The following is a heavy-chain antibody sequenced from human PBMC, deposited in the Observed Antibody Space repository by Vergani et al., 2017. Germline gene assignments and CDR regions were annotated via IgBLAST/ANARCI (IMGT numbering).Heavy chain of an antibody. D-gene: IGHD2-15*01. V-gene: IGHV4-61*02. J-gene: IGHJ4*02. Sequence: QVQLQESGPGLVKPSQTLSLTCTVSGGSINSHNYYWSWIRQPAGKGLEWIGRIHTSGSTNYNPSLKSRVTMPEDTSKNQFSLILTSVNAADTAVYFCARGSCLGGSCYKPLFDYWGQGILVTVSS. CDR2: IHTSGST. CDR3: ARGSCLGGSCYKPLFDY. CDR1: GGSINSHNYY.